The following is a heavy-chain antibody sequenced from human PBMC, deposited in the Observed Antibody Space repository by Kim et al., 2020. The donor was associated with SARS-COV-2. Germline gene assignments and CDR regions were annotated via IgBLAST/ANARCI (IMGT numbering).Heavy chain of an antibody. CDR3: TRDSLPGYGDYLFFDY. J-gene: IGHJ4*02. V-gene: IGHV3-49*02. Sequence: SVKGRFTISRDDSNSIAYLQMNSLKTEDTAVYYCTRDSLPGYGDYLFFDYWGQGTLVTVSS. D-gene: IGHD4-17*01.